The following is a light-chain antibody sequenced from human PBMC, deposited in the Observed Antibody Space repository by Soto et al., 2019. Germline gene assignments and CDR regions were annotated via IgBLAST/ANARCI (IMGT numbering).Light chain of an antibody. V-gene: IGLV2-14*03. J-gene: IGLJ3*02. CDR1: STDVGGYTY. Sequence: QSALTQPASVSGSPGQSITISCTGSSTDVGGYTYVSWYQQFPGKPPKLMIYEVSNRPSGVSNRFSGSKSGNTASLTISGLQAEDEADYYCSSYTSGSTLVFGGGTKPTVL. CDR2: EVS. CDR3: SSYTSGSTLV.